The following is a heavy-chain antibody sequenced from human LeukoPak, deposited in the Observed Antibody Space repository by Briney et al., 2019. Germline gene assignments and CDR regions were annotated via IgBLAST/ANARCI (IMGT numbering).Heavy chain of an antibody. Sequence: GGSLRLSCAASGFTFSSYSMNWVRQAPGKGLEWVSYISSSSSTIYYADSVKGRFTISRDNAKNSLYLQMNSLRAEDTAVYYCARAPYLEYSSSWVSKYYYYYMDVWGKGTTVTVSS. CDR1: GFTFSSYS. CDR3: ARAPYLEYSSSWVSKYYYYYMDV. V-gene: IGHV3-48*01. CDR2: ISSSSSTI. J-gene: IGHJ6*03. D-gene: IGHD6-13*01.